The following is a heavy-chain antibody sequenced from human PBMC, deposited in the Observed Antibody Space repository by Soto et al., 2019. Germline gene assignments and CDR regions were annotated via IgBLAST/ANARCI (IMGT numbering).Heavy chain of an antibody. J-gene: IGHJ6*02. CDR2: IDSSGTQT. Sequence: GGSLRLSCAASGFTFSRHGMSWVRQAPGKGLEWVSTIDSSGTQTHYADSVKGRFTISRDNSWSTVDLLMNSLRAEDTAVYYCAKDVIPPPIRGQGTTVTVSS. V-gene: IGHV3-23*01. D-gene: IGHD2-21*01. CDR1: GFTFSRHG. CDR3: AKDVIPPPI.